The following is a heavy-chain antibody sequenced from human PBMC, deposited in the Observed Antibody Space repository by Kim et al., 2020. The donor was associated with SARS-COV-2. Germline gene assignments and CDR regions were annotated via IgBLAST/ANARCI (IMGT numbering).Heavy chain of an antibody. CDR2: GGT. V-gene: IGHV1-2*02. Sequence: GGTNYGQKFQGRVTMTRDTSISTAYMELNRLKSDDTAVYYCADLKGGTYDYWGQGTLVTVSS. D-gene: IGHD1-26*01. J-gene: IGHJ4*02. CDR3: ADLKGGTYDY.